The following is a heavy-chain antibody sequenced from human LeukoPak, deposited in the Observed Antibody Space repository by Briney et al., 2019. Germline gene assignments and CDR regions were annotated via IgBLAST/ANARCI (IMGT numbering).Heavy chain of an antibody. CDR1: GYSISSGYY. V-gene: IGHV4-38-2*02. CDR2: IYHSGST. J-gene: IGHJ4*02. D-gene: IGHD3-22*01. Sequence: PSETLSLTCTVSGYSISSGYYWGWIRQPPGKGLEWIGSIYHSGSTYYNPSLKSRVTISVDTSKNQFSLKLSSVTAADTAVYYCARIRLYYYDSSGYPDYWGQGTLVTVSS. CDR3: ARIRLYYYDSSGYPDY.